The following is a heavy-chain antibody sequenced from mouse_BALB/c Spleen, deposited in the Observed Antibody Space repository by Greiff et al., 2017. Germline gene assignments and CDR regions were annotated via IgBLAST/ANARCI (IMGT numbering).Heavy chain of an antibody. CDR2: ISYDGSN. V-gene: IGHV3-6*02. CDR3: ARGGSSGYYAMDY. D-gene: IGHD3-1*01. J-gene: IGHJ4*01. CDR1: GYSITSGYY. Sequence: ESGPGLVKPSQSLSLTCSVTGYSITSGYYWNWIRQFPGNKLEWMGYISYDGSNNYNPSLKNRISITRDTSKNQFFLKLNSVTTEDTATYYCARGGSSGYYAMDYWGQGTSVTVSS.